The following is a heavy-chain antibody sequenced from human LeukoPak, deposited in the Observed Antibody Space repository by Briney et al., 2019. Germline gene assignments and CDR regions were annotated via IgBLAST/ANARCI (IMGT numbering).Heavy chain of an antibody. Sequence: ASVKVSCKASEYTFTSYYMHWVRQAPGQGLEWMGWINPNSGGTNYAQKFQGRVTMTRDTSISTAYMELSRLTSDDTAVYYCAIARRSYYYYYMDVWGKGTTVTVSS. J-gene: IGHJ6*03. V-gene: IGHV1-2*02. CDR2: INPNSGGT. CDR1: EYTFTSYY. CDR3: AIARRSYYYYYMDV.